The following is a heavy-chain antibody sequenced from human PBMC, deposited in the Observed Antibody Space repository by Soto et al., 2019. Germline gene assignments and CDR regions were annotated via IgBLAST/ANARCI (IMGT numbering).Heavy chain of an antibody. V-gene: IGHV3-15*01. D-gene: IGHD3-3*01. CDR1: GFTFSNAW. J-gene: IGHJ5*02. Sequence: EVQLVESGGGLVKPGGSLRLSCAASGFTFSNAWMSWVRQAPGKGLEWVGRIKSKTDGGTTDYAAPVKGRFTISRADSTTTLYLQMNSLNTADTAVYYCTTDSLVLRFLEWAFDPWGQGTLVTVSS. CDR3: TTDSLVLRFLEWAFDP. CDR2: IKSKTDGGTT.